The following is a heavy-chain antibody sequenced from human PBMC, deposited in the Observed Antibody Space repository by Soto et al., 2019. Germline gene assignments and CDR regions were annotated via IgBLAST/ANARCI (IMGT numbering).Heavy chain of an antibody. CDR3: ARDSTDSSGYYFDY. V-gene: IGHV3-48*02. D-gene: IGHD3-22*01. CDR1: GFTFSSYS. J-gene: IGHJ4*02. Sequence: PGGSLRLSCAASGFTFSSYSMNWVRQAPGKGLEWVSYISAGSTTIYSADSVKGRFTISRDNAKNSLYLQMNSLRDEDTAVYYCARDSTDSSGYYFDYWGQGTLVTVSS. CDR2: ISAGSTTI.